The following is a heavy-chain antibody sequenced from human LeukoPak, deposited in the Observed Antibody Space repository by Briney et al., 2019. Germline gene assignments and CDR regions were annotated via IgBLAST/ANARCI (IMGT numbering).Heavy chain of an antibody. CDR3: ARDRANYFDY. V-gene: IGHV3-30*04. CDR1: GFTFSSYA. J-gene: IGHJ4*02. Sequence: GGSLRLSCAASGFTFSSYAMHWVRQAPGKGLEWVAVISYDGSNKYYADSVKGRFTISRDNSKNTLYLQMNSLRAEDTAVYYCARDRANYFDYWGQGTLVTVSS. CDR2: ISYDGSNK.